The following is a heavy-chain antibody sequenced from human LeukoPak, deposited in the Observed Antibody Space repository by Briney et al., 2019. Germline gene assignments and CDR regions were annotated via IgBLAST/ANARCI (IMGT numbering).Heavy chain of an antibody. CDR3: AGEEIDYGDYYYGMDV. V-gene: IGHV3-30-3*01. CDR1: GFTLSSYA. J-gene: IGHJ6*02. Sequence: GGSLRLSCAASGFTLSSYAMHWVRQAPGKGLEWVAVISYDGSNKYYADSVKGRFTISRDNSKNTLYLQMNSLRAEDTAVYYCAGEEIDYGDYYYGMDVWGQGTTVTVSS. CDR2: ISYDGSNK. D-gene: IGHD4-17*01.